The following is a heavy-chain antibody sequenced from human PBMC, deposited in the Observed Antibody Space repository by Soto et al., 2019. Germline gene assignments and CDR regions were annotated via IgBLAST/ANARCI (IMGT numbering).Heavy chain of an antibody. V-gene: IGHV4-59*01. CDR1: GGSISSYY. D-gene: IGHD3-22*01. CDR3: ASGGGYYDSSGYYLSLDY. J-gene: IGHJ4*02. Sequence: LSLTCTVSGGSISSYYWSWIRQPPGKGLEWIGYIYYSGSTNYNPSLKSRVTISVDTSKNQFSLKLSSVTAADTAVYYCASGGGYYDSSGYYLSLDYWGQGTLVTVSS. CDR2: IYYSGST.